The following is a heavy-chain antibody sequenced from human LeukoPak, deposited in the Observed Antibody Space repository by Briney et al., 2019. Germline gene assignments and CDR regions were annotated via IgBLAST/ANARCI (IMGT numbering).Heavy chain of an antibody. CDR1: GYSISSGYY. Sequence: SETLSLTCTVSGYSISSGYYWGWIRQPPGKGLEWIGSIYHSGSTYYNPSLKSRVTISVDTSKNQFSLKLSSVTAADTAVYYCARMTTVPSAFDIWGQGTMVTVSS. CDR3: ARMTTVPSAFDI. J-gene: IGHJ3*02. V-gene: IGHV4-38-2*02. CDR2: IYHSGST. D-gene: IGHD4-17*01.